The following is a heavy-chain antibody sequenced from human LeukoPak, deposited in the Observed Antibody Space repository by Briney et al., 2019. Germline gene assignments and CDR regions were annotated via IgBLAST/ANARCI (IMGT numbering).Heavy chain of an antibody. Sequence: SVKVSCKASGGTSSSYAISWVRQAPGQGLEWMGGIIPIFGTANYAQKFQGRVTITTDESTSTAYMELSSLRSEDTAVYYCAAGTRGYNYFYYYYMDVWGKGTTVTVSS. CDR1: GGTSSSYA. CDR2: IIPIFGTA. D-gene: IGHD5-18*01. J-gene: IGHJ6*03. V-gene: IGHV1-69*05. CDR3: AAGTRGYNYFYYYYMDV.